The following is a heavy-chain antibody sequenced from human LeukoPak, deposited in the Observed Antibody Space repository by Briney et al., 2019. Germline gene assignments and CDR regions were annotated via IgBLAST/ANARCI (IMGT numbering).Heavy chain of an antibody. CDR2: IHDTGST. CDR1: GGSLSSHY. V-gene: IGHV4-59*11. CDR3: ARFSSGCSTSSCYLTY. D-gene: IGHD2-2*01. Sequence: SETLSLTCSVSGGSLSSHYWSWIRQPPGKGLELIGHIHDTGSTFYNPSLRGRVTISLDTSNSQFSSKLTSMTAADTAVYYCARFSSGCSTSSCYLTYWGQGTLVTVS. J-gene: IGHJ4*02.